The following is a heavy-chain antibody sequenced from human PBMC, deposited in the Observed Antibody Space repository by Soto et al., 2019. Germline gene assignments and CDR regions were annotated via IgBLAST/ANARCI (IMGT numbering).Heavy chain of an antibody. CDR3: ASTSYYDYSGLTCEY. Sequence: QVQLVEAGGGVVQPGRSLRLSCAASGFTFSTYAIHWVRQAPGKGLEWVAVISYDGSNKYYADSVKGRFTISRDNPKNTLYLQMNSRRAEDTAVYYCASTSYYDYSGLTCEYWGQGTLVTVSS. CDR2: ISYDGSNK. J-gene: IGHJ4*02. V-gene: IGHV3-30-3*01. D-gene: IGHD3-22*01. CDR1: GFTFSTYA.